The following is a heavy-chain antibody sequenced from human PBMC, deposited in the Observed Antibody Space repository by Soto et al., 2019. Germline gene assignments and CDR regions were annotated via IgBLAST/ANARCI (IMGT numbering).Heavy chain of an antibody. D-gene: IGHD1-26*01. CDR3: ARRWGAAVDY. V-gene: IGHV4-59*08. CDR1: GGSISSYY. J-gene: IGHJ4*02. Sequence: SETLSLTCTVSGGSISSYYWSWIRQPPGKGLEWIGYIYYSGRTNYNPSIKSRVTISVDTSKKHFSLKLSSVTAADTAVYYCARRWGAAVDYWGQGTLDTVSS. CDR2: IYYSGRT.